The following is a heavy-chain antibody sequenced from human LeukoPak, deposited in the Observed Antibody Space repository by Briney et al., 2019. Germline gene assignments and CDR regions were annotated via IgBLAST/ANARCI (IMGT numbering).Heavy chain of an antibody. D-gene: IGHD2-15*01. CDR1: VYTFTNYG. CDR3: ARVGADCSGGSCYEDYFDY. V-gene: IGHV1-18*01. CDR2: ISTYNGNT. Sequence: GASVNVSCKASVYTFTNYGISWVRQAPGQGLEWMGWISTYNGNTNYAQKFQGRVTMTTDTSTSTAYMELRSLRSDDTAVFYCARVGADCSGGSCYEDYFDYWGQGTLVTVSS. J-gene: IGHJ4*02.